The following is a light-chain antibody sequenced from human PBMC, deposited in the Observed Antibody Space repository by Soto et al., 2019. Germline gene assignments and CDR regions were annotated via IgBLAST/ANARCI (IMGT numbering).Light chain of an antibody. J-gene: IGLJ3*02. V-gene: IGLV1-44*01. Sequence: QSVLTQPPSASGTPGQRVIISCSGSNSNIGTYTVNWYQQLPGTAPKLLIYTDYHRPSGVPDRFSGSKSGTSASLAISGLQSEDEADYYCASWDDSLSGGVFGGGTKLTVL. CDR2: TDY. CDR1: NSNIGTYT. CDR3: ASWDDSLSGGV.